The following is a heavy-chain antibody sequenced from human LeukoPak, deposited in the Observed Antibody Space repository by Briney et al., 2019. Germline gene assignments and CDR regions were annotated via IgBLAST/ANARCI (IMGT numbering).Heavy chain of an antibody. J-gene: IGHJ4*02. CDR3: ARAASDY. D-gene: IGHD2-2*01. Sequence: GGSLRLSCAASGFTFSDHYMDWVRQAPGKGLEWVGRTRNKANSYTTEYAASVKGRFTISRDDSKNSLYLQMNSLKTEDMAVYYCARAASDYWGQGTLVTVSS. CDR1: GFTFSDHY. CDR2: TRNKANSYTT. V-gene: IGHV3-72*01.